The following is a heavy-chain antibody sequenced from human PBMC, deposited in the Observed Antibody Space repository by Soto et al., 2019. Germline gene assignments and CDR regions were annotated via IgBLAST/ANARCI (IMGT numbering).Heavy chain of an antibody. D-gene: IGHD6-19*01. CDR1: GDSISSSNYF. CDR3: ARRYGWLYFDY. V-gene: IGHV4-39*01. J-gene: IGHJ4*02. CDR2: IFYSGST. Sequence: QLQLQESGPGLVKPWETLSLICTVSGDSISSSNYFWGWIRQPPGKGLEWIGPIFYSGSTYYNPSLKSRVTISVDTSKNQFSLKLTSVTAADTALYYCARRYGWLYFDYWGQGSLVTVSS.